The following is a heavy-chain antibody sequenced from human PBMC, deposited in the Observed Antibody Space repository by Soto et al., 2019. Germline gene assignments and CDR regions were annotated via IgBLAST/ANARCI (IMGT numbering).Heavy chain of an antibody. Sequence: QVQLVQSGAEVRKPGASVKVSCKASGYTFTGYDINWVRQATGQGLEWMGWMNPNSGNTGHAQKFQGRGTMTRNSSISTADKELSSLRSEETAVYYCARDTEWRNAADYWGQGTLVTVSS. V-gene: IGHV1-8*01. CDR1: GYTFTGYD. J-gene: IGHJ4*02. D-gene: IGHD3-3*01. CDR3: ARDTEWRNAADY. CDR2: MNPNSGNT.